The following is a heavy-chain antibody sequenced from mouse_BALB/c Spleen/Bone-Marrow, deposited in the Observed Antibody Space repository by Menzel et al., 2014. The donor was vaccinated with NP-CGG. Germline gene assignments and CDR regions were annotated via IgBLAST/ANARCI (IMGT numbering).Heavy chain of an antibody. CDR3: ARGIFLYGNFLLYY. J-gene: IGHJ4*01. CDR1: GFNIKDTY. D-gene: IGHD2-10*02. CDR2: IDPANGNT. V-gene: IGHV14-3*02. Sequence: VQLQQSGAELVKPGASVKLSCTASGFNIKDTYMHWVKQRPEQGLEWIGRIDPANGNTKYDPKFQGKATITADTSSNTAYLQLSSLSSEDTAVYYCARGIFLYGNFLLYYWGQGTPVTVSS.